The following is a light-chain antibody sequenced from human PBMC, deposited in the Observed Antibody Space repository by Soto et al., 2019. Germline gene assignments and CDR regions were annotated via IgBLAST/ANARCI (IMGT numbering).Light chain of an antibody. CDR1: SSDVGAYNY. CDR2: EVS. Sequence: QSALTQPASVSGSPGQSITISCTGTSSDVGAYNYVSWYRQHPGKAPKLMIYEVSNQPSGISNRFSGSKSGNTASLTISGLQAEDEADYYCSSYTQFSTLVVGGGTKLTVL. CDR3: SSYTQFSTLV. J-gene: IGLJ3*02. V-gene: IGLV2-14*01.